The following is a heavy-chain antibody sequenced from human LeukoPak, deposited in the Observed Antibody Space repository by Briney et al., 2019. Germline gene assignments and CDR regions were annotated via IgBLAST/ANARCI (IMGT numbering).Heavy chain of an antibody. Sequence: GASVKVSCKASGGTFSSYAISWVRQAPGQGLEWMGGIIPIFGTANYAQKFQGRVTITADESTSTAYMELSSLRSEDTAVYYCARVDTAMGHYYYYYMDVWGKGTTVTISS. CDR1: GGTFSSYA. D-gene: IGHD5-18*01. CDR3: ARVDTAMGHYYYYYMDV. V-gene: IGHV1-69*01. CDR2: IIPIFGTA. J-gene: IGHJ6*03.